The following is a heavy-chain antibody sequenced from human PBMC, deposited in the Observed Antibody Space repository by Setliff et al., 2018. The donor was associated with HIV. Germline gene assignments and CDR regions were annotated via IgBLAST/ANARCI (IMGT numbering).Heavy chain of an antibody. CDR1: GYTFASYD. CDR2: MNPDSGKT. J-gene: IGHJ6*03. V-gene: IGHV1-8*02. CDR3: ARGGRRSYYYYFHMDV. Sequence: ASVKVSCKASGYTFASYDISWVRQASGQGPEWMGWMNPDSGKTGYAQNFQGRVTMTRDTSISTAYMEPHSLRSEDTAVYYCARGGRRSYYYYFHMDVWGKGTTVTVSS.